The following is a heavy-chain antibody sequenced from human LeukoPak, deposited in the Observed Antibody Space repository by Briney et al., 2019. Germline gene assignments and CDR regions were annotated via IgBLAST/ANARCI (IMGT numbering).Heavy chain of an antibody. V-gene: IGHV3-30-3*01. Sequence: GGSLRLSCAAPGFTFSSYAMHWVRQAPGKGLEWVAVISYDGSNKYYADSVKGRFTISRDNSKNTLYLQMNSLRAEDTAVYYCAGNPGYSSSWEEYYFDYWGQGTLVTVSS. D-gene: IGHD6-13*01. CDR2: ISYDGSNK. CDR1: GFTFSSYA. J-gene: IGHJ4*02. CDR3: AGNPGYSSSWEEYYFDY.